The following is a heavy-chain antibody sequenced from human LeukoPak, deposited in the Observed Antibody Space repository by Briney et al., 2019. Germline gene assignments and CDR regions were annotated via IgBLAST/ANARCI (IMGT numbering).Heavy chain of an antibody. J-gene: IGHJ4*02. CDR3: ARGRRRTLVGAATYFDY. CDR1: GGSFSGYY. D-gene: IGHD1-26*01. CDR2: INHSGST. Sequence: KPSETLSLTCAVYGGSFSGYYWSWIRQPPGKGLEWIGEINHSGSTNYNPSLKGRVTISVDTSKNQFSLKLSSVTAADTAVYYCARGRRRTLVGAATYFDYWGQGTLVTVSS. V-gene: IGHV4-34*01.